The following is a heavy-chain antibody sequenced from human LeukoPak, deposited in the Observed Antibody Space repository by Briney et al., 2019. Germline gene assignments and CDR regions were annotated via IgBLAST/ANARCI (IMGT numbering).Heavy chain of an antibody. D-gene: IGHD3-3*01. V-gene: IGHV3-30-3*01. Sequence: PGGSLRLSCAASGFTFSSYAMHWVRQAPGKGLEWVAVISYDGSNKYYADSVKGRFTISRDNSKNTLYLQMNSLRAEDTAVYYRARGSGPSYDFWSGYYSGFDYWGQGTLVTVSS. CDR1: GFTFSSYA. CDR2: ISYDGSNK. CDR3: ARGSGPSYDFWSGYYSGFDY. J-gene: IGHJ4*02.